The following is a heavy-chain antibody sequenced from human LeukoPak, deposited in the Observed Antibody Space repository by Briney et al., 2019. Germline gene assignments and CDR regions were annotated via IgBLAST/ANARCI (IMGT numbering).Heavy chain of an antibody. Sequence: GGSLIISCAASGFIFSNYAMSWVRQVPGRGLEWVSTISSRGDSTYDADSVKGRFTISRDNSKNSLYLQMNSVRAEDTAVYYCAKGPRPDLTVAHTVENWGPGTLVTVSS. J-gene: IGHJ4*02. CDR3: AKGPRPDLTVAHTVEN. V-gene: IGHV3-23*01. CDR1: GFIFSNYA. D-gene: IGHD4-23*01. CDR2: ISSRGDST.